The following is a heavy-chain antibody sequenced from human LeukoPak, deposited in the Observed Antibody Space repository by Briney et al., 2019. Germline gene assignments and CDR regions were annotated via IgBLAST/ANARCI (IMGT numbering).Heavy chain of an antibody. V-gene: IGHV1-69*06. D-gene: IGHD6-19*01. CDR2: IIPIFGTA. J-gene: IGHJ3*02. Sequence: SVKVSCRASGGTFSSYAISWVRQAPGQGLEWMGGIIPIFGTANYAQKFQGRVTITADKSTSTAYMELSSLRSEDTAVYYCASQPRGIAVAGAFDIWGQGTMVTVSS. CDR3: ASQPRGIAVAGAFDI. CDR1: GGTFSSYA.